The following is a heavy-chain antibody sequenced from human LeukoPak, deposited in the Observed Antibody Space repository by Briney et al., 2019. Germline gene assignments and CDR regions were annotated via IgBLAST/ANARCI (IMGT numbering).Heavy chain of an antibody. D-gene: IGHD1-26*01. CDR3: ARDQVGPED. CDR2: INQDGTER. V-gene: IGHV3-7*01. CDR1: GFTFSSFW. Sequence: GGSLRLSCAVSGFTFSSFWMSWVRQAPGKGLEWVANINQDGTERYYVDSVKGRFTISRDNAKSSLYLQMNSLRVEDTAVYYCARDQVGPEDWGQGTLVTVSS. J-gene: IGHJ4*02.